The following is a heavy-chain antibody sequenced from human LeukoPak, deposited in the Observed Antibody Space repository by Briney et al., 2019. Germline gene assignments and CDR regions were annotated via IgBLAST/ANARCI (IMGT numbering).Heavy chain of an antibody. CDR2: ISGSGGST. D-gene: IGHD6-13*01. J-gene: IGHJ5*02. CDR1: EFTFSNYA. CDR3: ARDLAGAAASQTNWFDP. Sequence: GGSLRLSCAASEFTFSNYAMSWVRLTPWKGLEWVSAISGSGGSTYYADSVKGRFTISRDNSKNTLYLQMNSLRAEDTAVYYCARDLAGAAASQTNWFDPWGQGTLVTVSS. V-gene: IGHV3-23*01.